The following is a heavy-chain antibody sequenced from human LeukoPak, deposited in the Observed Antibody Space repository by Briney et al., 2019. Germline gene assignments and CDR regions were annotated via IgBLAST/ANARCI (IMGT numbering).Heavy chain of an antibody. CDR2: IYSGGST. CDR3: ARGHYSNYVDYYYYMDV. Sequence: GGSLRLSCAASGFTFSTFWMSWVRQAPGKGLEWVSVIYSGGSTYYADSVKGRFTISRDNSKNTLYLQMNSLRAEDTAVYYCARGHYSNYVDYYYYMDVWGKGTTVTVSS. D-gene: IGHD4-11*01. J-gene: IGHJ6*03. CDR1: GFTFSTFW. V-gene: IGHV3-66*02.